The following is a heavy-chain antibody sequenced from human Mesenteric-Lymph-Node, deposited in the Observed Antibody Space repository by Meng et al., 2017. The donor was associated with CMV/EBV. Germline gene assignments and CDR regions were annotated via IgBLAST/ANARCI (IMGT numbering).Heavy chain of an antibody. D-gene: IGHD2-15*01. J-gene: IGHJ6*02. CDR1: GYTFIRYD. Sequence: ASVKVSCKASGYTFIRYDINWVRQTTGQGLEWMGWMNPNSGNTGYAQKFQGRVTITRNTSISTAYMELSSLRSEDTAMYYCARRTYDGSIYYYYGMDVWGQRTTVTVSS. V-gene: IGHV1-8*03. CDR3: ARRTYDGSIYYYYGMDV. CDR2: MNPNSGNT.